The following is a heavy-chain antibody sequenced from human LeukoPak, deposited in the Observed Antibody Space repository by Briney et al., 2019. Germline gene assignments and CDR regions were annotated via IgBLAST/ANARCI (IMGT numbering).Heavy chain of an antibody. D-gene: IGHD4-17*01. V-gene: IGHV3-64*01. CDR2: VSSNGDT. J-gene: IGHJ4*02. CDR3: AREITGTFDY. Sequence: GGSLRLSSAASGFTLSTYTMHWVRQAPGKGLESVSAVSSNGDTYYLNSVRDRFTISRDNSKNTLYLQMDSLRAEDTAVYYCAREITGTFDYWGQGTLVTVSS. CDR1: GFTLSTYT.